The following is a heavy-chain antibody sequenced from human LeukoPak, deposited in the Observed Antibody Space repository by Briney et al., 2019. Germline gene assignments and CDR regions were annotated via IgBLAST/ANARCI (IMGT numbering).Heavy chain of an antibody. J-gene: IGHJ3*02. D-gene: IGHD3-22*01. CDR2: IIPILNVA. CDR3: TREGVYSPDGSSYHRDAFDI. CDR1: GGSFNSYV. V-gene: IGHV1-69*04. Sequence: SVKVSCKASGGSFNSYVITWVRQAPGQGLEWMGRIIPILNVANFAQKFQGRVTITADKSTNTAHMELSSLRSEDTAGSYCTREGVYSPDGSSYHRDAFDIWGQGTVVTVSS.